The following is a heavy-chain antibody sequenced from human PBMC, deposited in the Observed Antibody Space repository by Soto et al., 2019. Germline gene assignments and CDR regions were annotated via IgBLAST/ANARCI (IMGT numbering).Heavy chain of an antibody. CDR2: IYYSGST. V-gene: IGHV4-31*03. D-gene: IGHD4-17*01. Sequence: SETLSLTCTVSGGSISSGGYYWSWIRQHPGKGLEWIGYIYYSGSTYYNPSLKSRVTISVDTSKNQFSLKLSSVTAADTAVYYCARDYGDHFDYWGQGTLVTVSS. CDR1: GGSISSGGYY. J-gene: IGHJ4*02. CDR3: ARDYGDHFDY.